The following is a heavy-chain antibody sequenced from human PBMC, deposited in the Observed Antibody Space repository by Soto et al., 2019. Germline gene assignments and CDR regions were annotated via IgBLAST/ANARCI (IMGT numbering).Heavy chain of an antibody. D-gene: IGHD2-15*01. Sequence: SETLSLTCTVSGGSTSSSTYSWGWIRQPPGKGLEWIGSIYNSGVDYNPSPKSRVTISVDTSKTQFSLRLTSVTAADTALYYCARHPTGFPNWIDPRGQGIMVTVS. CDR3: ARHPTGFPNWIDP. J-gene: IGHJ5*02. CDR1: GGSTSSSTYS. V-gene: IGHV4-39*01. CDR2: IYNSGV.